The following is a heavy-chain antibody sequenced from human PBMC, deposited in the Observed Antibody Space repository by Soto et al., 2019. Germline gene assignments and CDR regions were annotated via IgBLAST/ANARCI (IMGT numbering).Heavy chain of an antibody. CDR1: GYAFGGYA. V-gene: IGHV1-18*04. J-gene: IGHJ4*02. Sequence: QVQLGQSGAEVKKPGASVKVSCKASGYAFGGYAISWVRQAPGQGLEGMGWVSAYSGHTDYAQNLQGRVSMTTETSTSTAYMERGSLTSDDTAVYYCARPSGSYGDYAWSVAYWGQGTLVTVSS. D-gene: IGHD3-10*01. CDR2: VSAYSGHT. CDR3: ARPSGSYGDYAWSVAY.